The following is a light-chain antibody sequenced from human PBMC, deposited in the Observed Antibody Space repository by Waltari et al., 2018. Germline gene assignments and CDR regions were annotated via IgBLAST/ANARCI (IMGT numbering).Light chain of an antibody. V-gene: IGLV2-14*03. Sequence: QSALTQPASVSGSPGQSITISCTGTSSDVGGYPYVSWYQHHPGKAPKLMIHYVNKRPSGVFNRFSGSKSGNTASLTISGLQAEDEADYYFSSYTSISTFYVFGTGTKVTVL. CDR3: SSYTSISTFYV. CDR2: YVN. J-gene: IGLJ1*01. CDR1: SSDVGGYPY.